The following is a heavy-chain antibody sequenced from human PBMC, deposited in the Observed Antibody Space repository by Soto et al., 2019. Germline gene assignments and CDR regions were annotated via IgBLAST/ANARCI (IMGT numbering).Heavy chain of an antibody. J-gene: IGHJ4*02. V-gene: IGHV2-70*01. CDR2: IDWDDDK. Sequence: SGPTLVNPTETLTLTCTVSGLSLSNGRLGVSWIRQPPGKALEWLALIDWDDDKYYSTSLKTRLTISKDTSKNQVVLTMTNMEPVDTATYYCERTSLELELSYWGQGAMLTVTS. D-gene: IGHD1-7*01. CDR3: ERTSLELELSY. CDR1: GLSLSNGRLG.